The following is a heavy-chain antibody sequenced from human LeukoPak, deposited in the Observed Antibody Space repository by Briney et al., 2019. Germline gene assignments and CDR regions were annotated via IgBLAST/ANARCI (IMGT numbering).Heavy chain of an antibody. CDR2: MSYSGHT. CDR3: AKSNGYGLVDI. Sequence: SETLSLTCTVSGDSISGGYYWGWIRRPPGKGLEWIVSMSYSGHTYYNPSLKSRVTTSIDTSKNQLSLNLNSVTAADTAVYYCAKSNGYGLVDIWGQGTMVTVSS. CDR1: GDSISGGYY. D-gene: IGHD3-10*01. V-gene: IGHV4-38-2*02. J-gene: IGHJ3*02.